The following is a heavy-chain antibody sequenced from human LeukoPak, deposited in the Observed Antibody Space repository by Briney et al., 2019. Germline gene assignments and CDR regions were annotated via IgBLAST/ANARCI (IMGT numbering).Heavy chain of an antibody. CDR1: GYSFTIYW. CDR2: IYPGDSDT. V-gene: IGHV5-51*01. CDR3: AREVDDYGDLSPDY. Sequence: GESLKTSSKGSGYSFTIYWIGGVRPMPGKGMEWRGIIYPGDSDTRYSPSFQGQVTISADKSISTAYLQWSSLKASDTAMYYCAREVDDYGDLSPDYWGQGTLVTVSS. D-gene: IGHD4-17*01. J-gene: IGHJ4*02.